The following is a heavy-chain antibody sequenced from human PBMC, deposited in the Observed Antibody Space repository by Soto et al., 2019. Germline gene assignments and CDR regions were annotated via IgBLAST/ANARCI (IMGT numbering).Heavy chain of an antibody. CDR1: GGSISSSNYF. V-gene: IGHV4-39*07. Sequence: SGTLSLTCTVSGGSISSSNYFWGWIRQPPGKGLEWIGSMYYSGSTYYNPSLKSRVTISVDTSKNQFSLKLSSVTAADTAVYYCARSVFPWGQGTLVTVS. J-gene: IGHJ5*02. CDR2: MYYSGST. CDR3: ARSVFP.